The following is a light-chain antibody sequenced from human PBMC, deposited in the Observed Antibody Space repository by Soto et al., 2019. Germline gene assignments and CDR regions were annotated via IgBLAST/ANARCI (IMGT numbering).Light chain of an antibody. CDR3: QQYGDSRT. CDR2: GAS. Sequence: EIVLTQSPGTLSLSPGERATLSCRASQSVRSTYLDWYQQRPGQAPRLLIYGASSRATGIPDRFSGSGSGTDFTLTISRLEPEDFAVYYCQQYGDSRTFGPGTKVDIK. V-gene: IGKV3-20*01. J-gene: IGKJ1*01. CDR1: QSVRSTY.